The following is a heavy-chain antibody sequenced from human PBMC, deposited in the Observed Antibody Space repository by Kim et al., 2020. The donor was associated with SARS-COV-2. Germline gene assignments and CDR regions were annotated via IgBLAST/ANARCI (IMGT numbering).Heavy chain of an antibody. CDR3: ARDSIGDIVVVPAYGMDV. Sequence: KGRFTISRDNSKNTLYLQMNSLRAEDTAVYYCARDSIGDIVVVPAYGMDVWGQGTTVTVSS. V-gene: IGHV3-30*07. J-gene: IGHJ6*02. D-gene: IGHD2-2*01.